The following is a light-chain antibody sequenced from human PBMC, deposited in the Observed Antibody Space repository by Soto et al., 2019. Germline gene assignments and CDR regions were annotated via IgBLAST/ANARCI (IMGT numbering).Light chain of an antibody. CDR2: KAS. CDR1: QSISTW. CDR3: QQYNSYPIT. V-gene: IGKV1-5*03. J-gene: IGKJ4*01. Sequence: DIQMTQSPSTLSASVGDRVTITCRASQSISTWLAWYQQKPGKAPKFLIDKASSLESGVPSRFSGSGSGTEFTLTISSLQPDDFGTYYCQQYNSYPITFGGGTKVETK.